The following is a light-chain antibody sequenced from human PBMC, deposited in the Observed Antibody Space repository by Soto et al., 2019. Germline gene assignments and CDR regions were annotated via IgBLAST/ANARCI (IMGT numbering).Light chain of an antibody. CDR2: DVT. J-gene: IGLJ7*01. CDR1: ASDVGGYNY. CDR3: SSYTRSDTPVL. Sequence: QSVLTQPASVSGSPGQSITISCTGTASDVGGYNYVSWYQHHPGTAPKLIIYDVTNRPSGVSNRFSGSKSGNTASLTISGLQADDEADYYCSSYTRSDTPVLFGGGTQLTVL. V-gene: IGLV2-14*03.